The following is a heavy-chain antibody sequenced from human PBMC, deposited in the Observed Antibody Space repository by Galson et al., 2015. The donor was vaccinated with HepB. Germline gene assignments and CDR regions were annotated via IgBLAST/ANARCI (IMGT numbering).Heavy chain of an antibody. CDR2: IIPIFGTA. V-gene: IGHV1-69*13. D-gene: IGHD2-2*01. CDR1: GGTFSSYA. J-gene: IGHJ6*02. Sequence: SVKVSCKASGGTFSSYAISWVRQAPGQGLEWMGGIIPIFGTANYAQKFQGRVTITADESTSTAYMELSSLRSEDTAVYYCARASSQGRSYCSSTSCYFGHRMDVWGQGTTVTVSS. CDR3: ARASSQGRSYCSSTSCYFGHRMDV.